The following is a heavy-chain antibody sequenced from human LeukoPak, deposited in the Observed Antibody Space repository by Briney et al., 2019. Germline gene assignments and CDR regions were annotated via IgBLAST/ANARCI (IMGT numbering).Heavy chain of an antibody. CDR2: ISGSGGST. D-gene: IGHD3-9*01. V-gene: IGHV3-23*01. J-gene: IGHJ4*02. CDR3: AKDLERRYFDWVPIGY. CDR1: GFTFSGYA. Sequence: GGSLRLSCAASGFTFSGYAMSWVLQAPGKGLEWVSAISGSGGSTYYADSVKGRFTISRDNSKNTLYLQMNSLRAEDTAVYYCAKDLERRYFDWVPIGYWGQGTLVTVS.